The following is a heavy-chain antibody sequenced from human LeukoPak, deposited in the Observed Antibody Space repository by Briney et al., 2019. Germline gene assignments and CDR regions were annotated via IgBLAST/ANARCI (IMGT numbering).Heavy chain of an antibody. D-gene: IGHD3-22*01. J-gene: IGHJ5*02. V-gene: IGHV1-69*11. Sequence: ASVKVSCKASGGTFSSYVISWVRQAPGHGLEWMGRIIPILGTLNYAQKFQGRVTITTDESTSTAYMELSSLRSEDTAVYYCARARSPSSGYLLRDHNWFDPWGQGTLVTVSS. CDR3: ARARSPSSGYLLRDHNWFDP. CDR2: IIPILGTL. CDR1: GGTFSSYV.